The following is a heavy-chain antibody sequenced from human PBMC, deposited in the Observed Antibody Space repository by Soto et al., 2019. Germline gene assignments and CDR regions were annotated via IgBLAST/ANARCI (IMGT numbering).Heavy chain of an antibody. CDR3: WRLTRRTTTSCYSDS. CDR2: IYYSGST. J-gene: IGHJ4*02. V-gene: IGHV4-39*01. CDR1: GGAITSSSYY. D-gene: IGHD2-2*01. Sequence: PSETLSLTCTVSGGAITSSSYYWGWIRQPPGKGLEWIGSIYYSGSTYYNLSLKSRVTISLDTSKNQFSLKLSSVTAADIAMFYCWRLTRRTTTSCYSDSWGQGTPVTV.